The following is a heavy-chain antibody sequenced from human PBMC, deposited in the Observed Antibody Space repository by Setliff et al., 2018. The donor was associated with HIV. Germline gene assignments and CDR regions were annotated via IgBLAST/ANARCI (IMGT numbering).Heavy chain of an antibody. V-gene: IGHV1-18*01. CDR2: INVFSGNT. J-gene: IGHJ5*02. CDR1: GYTFKYSG. D-gene: IGHD6-13*01. Sequence: ASVKVSCKASGYTFKYSGVSWVRQAPGQGLEWMGLINVFSGNTNYAQKFQGRVSLSADTSTSTAFMELKSLKSDDTAVYFCAREQAAALYNWFDPWGQGTLVTAPQ. CDR3: AREQAAALYNWFDP.